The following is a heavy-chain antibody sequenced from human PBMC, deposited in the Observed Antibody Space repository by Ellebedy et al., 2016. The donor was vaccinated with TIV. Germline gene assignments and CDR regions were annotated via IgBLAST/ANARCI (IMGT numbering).Heavy chain of an antibody. D-gene: IGHD6-25*01. CDR1: GGPISSSTSY. Sequence: MPSETLSLTCTVSGGPISSSTSYWGWIRQPPGQGLEWIGSIHSSGTTYYNPSLKSLLASSIVTSQSQFSLHLRSVTAADTAVYYCATARRDPYYSGMDVWGRGTTVTVSS. J-gene: IGHJ6*02. V-gene: IGHV4-39*01. CDR3: ATARRDPYYSGMDV. CDR2: IHSSGTT.